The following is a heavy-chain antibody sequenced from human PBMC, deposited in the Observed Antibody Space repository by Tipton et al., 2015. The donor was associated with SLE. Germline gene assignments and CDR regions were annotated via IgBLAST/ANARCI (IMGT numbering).Heavy chain of an antibody. Sequence: TLSLTCAVSGYSISNSNWWAWIRQPPGKGLEWIGYIYYSGSTFYNPSLKSRVTMSVDTSKNQFSLKLSSVTAADTALYYCARAKRSSTTWGYWFDPWGQGTLATVSS. CDR2: IYYSGST. CDR1: GYSISNSNW. V-gene: IGHV4-28*03. D-gene: IGHD2-2*01. J-gene: IGHJ5*02. CDR3: ARAKRSSTTWGYWFDP.